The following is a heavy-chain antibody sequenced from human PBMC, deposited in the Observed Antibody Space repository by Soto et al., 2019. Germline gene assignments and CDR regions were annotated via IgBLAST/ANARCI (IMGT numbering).Heavy chain of an antibody. Sequence: GASLRLSCAASGFTVSSNYMSWVRQAPGKGLEWVSVIYSGGSTYYADSVKGRFTISRDNSKNTLYLQMNSLRAEDTAVYYCARVSTDAAYYFDYWRQGTLVTVSS. CDR2: IYSGGST. V-gene: IGHV3-53*01. J-gene: IGHJ4*02. CDR3: ARVSTDAAYYFDY. CDR1: GFTVSSNY.